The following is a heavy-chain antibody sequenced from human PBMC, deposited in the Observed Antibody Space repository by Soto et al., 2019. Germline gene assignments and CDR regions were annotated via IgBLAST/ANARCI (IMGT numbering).Heavy chain of an antibody. J-gene: IGHJ4*02. V-gene: IGHV1-46*01. Sequence: ASVKVSCKASGYTFTSYYMHWVLQAPGQGLEWMGIINPSGGSTSYAQKFQGRVTMTRDTSTSTVYMELSSLRSEDTAVYDCASGYGSASLAYWGQGTLVTVAS. D-gene: IGHD6-25*01. CDR3: ASGYGSASLAY. CDR1: GYTFTSYY. CDR2: INPSGGST.